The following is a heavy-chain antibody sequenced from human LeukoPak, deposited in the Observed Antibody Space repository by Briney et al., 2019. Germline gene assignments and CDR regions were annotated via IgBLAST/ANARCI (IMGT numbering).Heavy chain of an antibody. J-gene: IGHJ4*02. CDR2: INPNRDGT. V-gene: IGHV1-2*02. D-gene: IGHD3-10*01. CDR1: GYTFTSYY. Sequence: ASVKVSCKASGYTFTSYYMHWVRQAPGQGLEWMGWINPNRDGTNYAQKFQGRVTMTRDTSTSTAYMELSRLRSDDTAVYYCARRRSFGEYYFDYWGQGTLVTVSS. CDR3: ARRRSFGEYYFDY.